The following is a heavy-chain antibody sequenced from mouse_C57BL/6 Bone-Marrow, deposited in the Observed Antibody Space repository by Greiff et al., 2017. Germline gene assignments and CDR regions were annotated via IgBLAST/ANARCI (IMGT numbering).Heavy chain of an antibody. CDR3: ARPYYYGSSLFDY. V-gene: IGHV5-12*01. D-gene: IGHD1-1*01. Sequence: EVMLVESGGGLVQPGGSLKLSCAASGFTFSDYYMYWVRQTPEKRLEWVAYMSNGGGSTYYPDTVKGRFTISRDNAKNTLYLQMSRLKSEDTAMYYCARPYYYGSSLFDYWGQGTTLTVSS. CDR2: MSNGGGST. CDR1: GFTFSDYY. J-gene: IGHJ2*01.